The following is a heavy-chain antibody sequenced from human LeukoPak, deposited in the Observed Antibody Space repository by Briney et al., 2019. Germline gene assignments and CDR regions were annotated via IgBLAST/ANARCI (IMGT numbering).Heavy chain of an antibody. CDR2: INPNSGGT. D-gene: IGHD3-22*01. CDR1: GYTFTGYY. J-gene: IGHJ3*02. V-gene: IGHV1-2*02. Sequence: ASVKVSCKASGYTFTGYYMHWVRQAPGQGLEWVGWINPNSGGTNYAQKFQGRVTMTRDTSISTAYMELSRLRSDDTAVYYCARDHPTYYYDSSAVQDAFDIWGQGTMVTVSS. CDR3: ARDHPTYYYDSSAVQDAFDI.